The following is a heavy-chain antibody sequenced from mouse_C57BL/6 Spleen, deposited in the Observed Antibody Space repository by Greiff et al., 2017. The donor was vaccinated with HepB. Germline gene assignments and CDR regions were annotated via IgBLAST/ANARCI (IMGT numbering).Heavy chain of an antibody. V-gene: IGHV1-55*01. CDR3: ARSDGYSYAMGY. CDR1: GYTFTSYW. D-gene: IGHD2-3*01. CDR2: IYPGSGST. J-gene: IGHJ4*01. Sequence: QVQLKQPGAELVKPGASVKMSCKASGYTFTSYWITWVKQRPGQGLEWIGDIYPGSGSTNYNEKFKSKATLTVDTSSSTAYMQLSSLTSEDSAVYYCARSDGYSYAMGYWGQGTSVTVSS.